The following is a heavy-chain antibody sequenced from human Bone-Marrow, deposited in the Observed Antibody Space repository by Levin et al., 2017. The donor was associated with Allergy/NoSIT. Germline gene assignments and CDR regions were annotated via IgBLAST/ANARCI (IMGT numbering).Heavy chain of an antibody. Sequence: SCAASGFTFSSYAMNWVRQTPGKGLEWVSAISEGGDNTFYADSVKGRFSISRDNSKSILYLQMNGLRAEDTAVYYCVANVDAAMFDYWGQGTLVTVSS. J-gene: IGHJ4*02. V-gene: IGHV3-23*01. D-gene: IGHD5-18*01. CDR3: VANVDAAMFDY. CDR2: ISEGGDNT. CDR1: GFTFSSYA.